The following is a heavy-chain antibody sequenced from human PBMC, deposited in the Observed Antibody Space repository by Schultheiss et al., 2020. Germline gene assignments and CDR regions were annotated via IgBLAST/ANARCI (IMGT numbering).Heavy chain of an antibody. CDR2: INPNSGGT. J-gene: IGHJ6*03. V-gene: IGHV1-2*04. D-gene: IGHD5-18*01. CDR3: ASPYVDTAMVYYMDV. CDR1: GYTFTGYY. Sequence: ASVKVSCKASGYTFTGYYMHWVRQAPGQGLEWMGWINPNSGGTNYAQKFQGWVTMTRDTSTNTVYKELSSLRSEDTAVYYCASPYVDTAMVYYMDVWGKGTTVTVSS.